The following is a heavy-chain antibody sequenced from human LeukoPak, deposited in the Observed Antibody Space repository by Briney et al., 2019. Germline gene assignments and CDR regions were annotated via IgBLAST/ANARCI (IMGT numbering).Heavy chain of an antibody. V-gene: IGHV1-2*02. Sequence: ASVTVSFTASVYTFTVYYMHWVRQAPGQGLEWMGWINPNSGGTNYAQKFQGRVTMTRDTSISTAYMELSRLRSDDTAVYYCASLGSAMIDYWGQGTLVTVSS. D-gene: IGHD3-10*01. CDR1: VYTFTVYY. CDR3: ASLGSAMIDY. CDR2: INPNSGGT. J-gene: IGHJ4*02.